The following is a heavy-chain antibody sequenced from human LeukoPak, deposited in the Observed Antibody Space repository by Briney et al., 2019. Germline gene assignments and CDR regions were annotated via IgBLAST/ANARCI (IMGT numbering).Heavy chain of an antibody. CDR2: IIPIFGTA. CDR3: ARDRPSSSSAVRAFDI. V-gene: IGHV1-69*05. CDR1: GGTFRGDA. D-gene: IGHD6-6*01. J-gene: IGHJ3*02. Sequence: SVKVSCKGTGGTFRGDAISGVRQAPGQGLEGRGGIIPIFGTANYAQKFQGRVTITTDESTSTAYMELSSLRSEDTAVYYCARDRPSSSSAVRAFDIWGQGTMVTVSS.